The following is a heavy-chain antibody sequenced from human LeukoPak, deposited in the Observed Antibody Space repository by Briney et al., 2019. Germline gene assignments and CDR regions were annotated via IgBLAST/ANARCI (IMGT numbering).Heavy chain of an antibody. CDR2: IWFDGNTA. V-gene: IGHV3-33*06. CDR1: GFSVSSCA. J-gene: IGHJ3*02. CDR3: AKEWSAFDI. Sequence: GGSLRLSCAASGFSVSSCAMHWVRQAPGKGLEWVAVIWFDGNTAYNADSVKGRFSISRDNSKNTLFLQMNSLRAEDTAIYYCAKEWSAFDIWGQGTRVTVSS. D-gene: IGHD3-3*01.